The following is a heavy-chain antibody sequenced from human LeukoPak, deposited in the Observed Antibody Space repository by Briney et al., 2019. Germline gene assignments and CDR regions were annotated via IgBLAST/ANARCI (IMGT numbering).Heavy chain of an antibody. CDR1: GFTFSRYA. CDR2: ISYDGSNK. V-gene: IGHV3-30*01. J-gene: IGHJ5*02. D-gene: IGHD2-21*02. CDR3: ARERSSVTAYNWFDP. Sequence: GGSLRLSCAASGFTFSRYAMHWVRQAPGKGLEWVAVISYDGSNKYYADSVKGRFTISRDNSKNTLYLQMNSLRAEDTAVYYCARERSSVTAYNWFDPWGQGTLVTVSS.